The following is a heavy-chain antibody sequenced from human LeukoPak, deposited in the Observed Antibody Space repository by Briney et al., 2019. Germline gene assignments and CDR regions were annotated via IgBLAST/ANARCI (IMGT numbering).Heavy chain of an antibody. CDR2: IYYSGST. CDR3: ARHLWFGDYYFDY. V-gene: IGHV4-39*01. Sequence: PSETLSLTCTVSGGSISSSSYYWGWIRQPPGKGLEWIGSIYYSGSTYYNPSLKSRVTISVDTSKNQFSLKLSSVTAADTAVYYCARHLWFGDYYFDYWGQGTLVTVSS. D-gene: IGHD3-10*01. J-gene: IGHJ4*02. CDR1: GGSISSSSYY.